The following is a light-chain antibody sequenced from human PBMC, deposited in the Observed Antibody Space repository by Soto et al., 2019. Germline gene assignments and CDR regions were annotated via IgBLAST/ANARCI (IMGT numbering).Light chain of an antibody. CDR3: SSYTVDDIL. V-gene: IGLV2-14*03. J-gene: IGLJ2*01. CDR1: RGDDGDDQY. CDR2: DGN. Sequence: QSVLTQPASMSGSPGQSITIACSGIRGDDGDDQYVSWYQRYPGQAPKLIIYDGNDRPSGISDRFSGSKSGDTASLTISGLRAEDEADYFCSSYTVDDILFGGGTKLTVL.